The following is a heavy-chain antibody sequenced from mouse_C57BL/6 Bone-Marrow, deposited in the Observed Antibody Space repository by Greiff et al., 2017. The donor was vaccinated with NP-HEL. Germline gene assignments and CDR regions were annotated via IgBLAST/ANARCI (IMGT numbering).Heavy chain of an antibody. CDR1: GYTFTDYY. CDR2: IYPGSGNT. Sequence: QVHVKQSGAELVRPGASVKLSCKASGYTFTDYYINWVKQRPGQGLEWIARIYPGSGNTYYNEKFKGKATLTAEKSSSTAYMQLSSLTSEDSAVYFCAKGHYGSSYVYFDVWGTGTTVTVSS. V-gene: IGHV1-76*01. CDR3: AKGHYGSSYVYFDV. J-gene: IGHJ1*03. D-gene: IGHD1-1*01.